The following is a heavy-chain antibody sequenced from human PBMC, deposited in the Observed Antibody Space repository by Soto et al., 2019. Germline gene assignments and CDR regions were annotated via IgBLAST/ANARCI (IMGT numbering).Heavy chain of an antibody. V-gene: IGHV1-69*06. J-gene: IGHJ3*02. D-gene: IGHD3-22*01. CDR1: GGTFSSYA. CDR3: ARDQTDYYDSSGYYGAFAI. Sequence: QVQLVQSGAEVKKPGSSVKVSCKASGGTFSSYAISWVRQAPGQGLEWMGGIIPIFGTANYAQKFQGRVMITADKSTSTAYMELSSLRSEDSAVYYCARDQTDYYDSSGYYGAFAIWGQGTMVTVSS. CDR2: IIPIFGTA.